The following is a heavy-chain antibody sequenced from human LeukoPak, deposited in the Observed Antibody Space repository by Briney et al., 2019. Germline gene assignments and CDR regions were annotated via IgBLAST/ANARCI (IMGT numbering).Heavy chain of an antibody. CDR1: GYSFTSYW. Sequence: GESLKISCKGSGYSFTSYWIGWVRQMPAKGLEWVGIIYPGDSDTRYSPFFQGQVTISADKSISTAYLQWSSLKASDTAMYYCARSINFWSGYYYESFDYWGQGTLVTVSS. CDR3: ARSINFWSGYYYESFDY. J-gene: IGHJ4*02. D-gene: IGHD3-3*01. CDR2: IYPGDSDT. V-gene: IGHV5-51*01.